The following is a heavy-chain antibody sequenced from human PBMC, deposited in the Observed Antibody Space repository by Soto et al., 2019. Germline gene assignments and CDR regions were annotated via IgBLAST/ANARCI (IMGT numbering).Heavy chain of an antibody. CDR3: ARSYCSGGSCYLFDY. CDR1: GGSVSSGSYY. J-gene: IGHJ4*02. D-gene: IGHD2-15*01. CDR2: IYYSGST. Sequence: PSETLSLTCTVPGGSVSSGSYYWSWIRQPPGKGLEWIGYIYYSGSTNYNPSLKSRVTISVDTSKNQFSLKLSSVTAADTAVYYCARSYCSGGSCYLFDYWGQGTLVTVSS. V-gene: IGHV4-61*01.